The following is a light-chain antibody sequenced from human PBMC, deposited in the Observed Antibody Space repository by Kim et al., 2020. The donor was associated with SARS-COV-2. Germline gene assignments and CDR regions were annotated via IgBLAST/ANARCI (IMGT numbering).Light chain of an antibody. CDR3: SSYAGSNNV. V-gene: IGLV2-8*01. Sequence: QSVLTQPPSASGSPGQSVTISCTGTSSDVGGYNYVSWYQHHPAKAPKLLIYDVSNRPSGVPDRFSGSKSGNTASLTVSGLQAEDEADYYCSSYAGSNNVFGTGTKVTVL. CDR2: DVS. J-gene: IGLJ1*01. CDR1: SSDVGGYNY.